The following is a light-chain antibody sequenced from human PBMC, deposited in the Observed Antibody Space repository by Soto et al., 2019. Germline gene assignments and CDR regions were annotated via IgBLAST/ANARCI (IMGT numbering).Light chain of an antibody. J-gene: IGKJ1*01. CDR3: QHYNSYSEA. V-gene: IGKV1-5*03. CDR1: QTISSW. Sequence: EIQMTQYPSTLPASVVDRVTMPCRASQTISSWLAWYKQKPGKAPKLLIYKASTLKSGVPSRFRGSGSGTDFTLTISSLQPDDFETYYCQHYNSYSEAFGQGTNV. CDR2: KAS.